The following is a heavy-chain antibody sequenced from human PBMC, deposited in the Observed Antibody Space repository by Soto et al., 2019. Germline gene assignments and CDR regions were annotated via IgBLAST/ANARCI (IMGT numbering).Heavy chain of an antibody. J-gene: IGHJ4*02. CDR1: GGSISSYY. Sequence: PSETLSLTCTVSGGSISSYYWSWIRQPPGKGLEWIGYIYYSGSTNYNPSLKSRLTISVDTSKNHFSLSLTPVTVRDTATYFCARGPQYWGPGKLVTVSS. CDR2: IYYSGST. CDR3: ARGPQY. V-gene: IGHV4-59*08.